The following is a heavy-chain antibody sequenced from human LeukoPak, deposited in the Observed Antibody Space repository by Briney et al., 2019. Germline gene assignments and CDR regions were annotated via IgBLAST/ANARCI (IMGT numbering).Heavy chain of an antibody. Sequence: GGSLRLSCAASGFTFNNYWMHWVRQAPGKGLVWVSPINPDGTVTTYADSVKGRFTISRDTAKNTLYLQMNSLRAEDTAVYYCVRDSPRGFFDPWGRGTLVTVSS. CDR3: VRDSPRGFFDP. V-gene: IGHV3-74*01. J-gene: IGHJ2*01. CDR2: INPDGTVT. CDR1: GFTFNNYW.